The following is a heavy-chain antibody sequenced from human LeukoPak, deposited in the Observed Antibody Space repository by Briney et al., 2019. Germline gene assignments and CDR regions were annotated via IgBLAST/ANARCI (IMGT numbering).Heavy chain of an antibody. V-gene: IGHV4-34*01. Sequence: SETLSLTCAVYGGSFSGYYWSWIRQPPGKGLEWIGEINHSGSTNYNPSLKSRVTISVDTSKNQFSLKLSSVTAADTAVYYCARGHFVMWGTTASPFDIWGQGTMVTVSS. J-gene: IGHJ3*02. CDR1: GGSFSGYY. CDR3: ARGHFVMWGTTASPFDI. CDR2: INHSGST. D-gene: IGHD1-14*01.